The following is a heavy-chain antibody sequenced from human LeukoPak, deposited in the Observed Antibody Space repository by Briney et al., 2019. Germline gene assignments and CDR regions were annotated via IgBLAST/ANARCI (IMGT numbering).Heavy chain of an antibody. CDR2: IYYSGST. J-gene: IGHJ4*02. CDR3: ARGIVVVANFDY. Sequence: SQTLSLTCTVSGGSISSGDYYWSWIRQHPGKGLEWIGYIYYSGSTYYNPSLKSRVTISVDTSKNQFSLKLSSVTAADTAVYYCARGIVVVANFDYWGQGTLVTVSS. CDR1: GGSISSGDYY. D-gene: IGHD3-22*01. V-gene: IGHV4-31*03.